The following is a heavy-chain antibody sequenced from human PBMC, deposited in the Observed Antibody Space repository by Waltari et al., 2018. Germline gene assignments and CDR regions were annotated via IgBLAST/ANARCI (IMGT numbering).Heavy chain of an antibody. CDR1: GFTFSSYA. V-gene: IGHV3-23*01. CDR2: ISGSGGST. Sequence: EVQLLESGGGLVQPGGSLRLSCAASGFTFSSYAMSWVRQAPGKGLEWVSAISGSGGSTYYADSGKGRLTISRDNSKNTLYLQMNSLRAEDTAVYYCAKRRQQLEYYFDYWGQGTLVTVSS. J-gene: IGHJ4*02. CDR3: AKRRQQLEYYFDY. D-gene: IGHD6-13*01.